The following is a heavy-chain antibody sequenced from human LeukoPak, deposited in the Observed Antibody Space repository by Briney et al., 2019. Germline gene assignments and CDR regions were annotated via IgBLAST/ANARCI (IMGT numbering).Heavy chain of an antibody. CDR2: ISSNGGST. CDR3: ARDRSRSGYLSFDF. V-gene: IGHV3-64*01. CDR1: GFTFSGHA. J-gene: IGHJ4*02. Sequence: GGSLRLSCAASGFTFSGHAMPWVRQAPGKGLEYVSSISSNGGSTYYANSVKGRFTISRDNSKNTMYLQMGSLRAEDMAVYYCARDRSRSGYLSFDFWGRGTLVTVSS. D-gene: IGHD3-22*01.